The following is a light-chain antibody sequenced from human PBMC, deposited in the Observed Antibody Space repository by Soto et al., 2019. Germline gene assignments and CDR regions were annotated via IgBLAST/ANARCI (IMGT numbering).Light chain of an antibody. CDR2: DAS. CDR3: QQYNTYST. CDR1: QSISSW. V-gene: IGKV1-5*01. J-gene: IGKJ1*01. Sequence: DIQMTQSPSTLSASVGDRVIITCRASQSISSWLAWYQQKPGKAPKLLIYDASTMESGVPSRFSGSGSGTEFTLTINSLQPDDFATYYCQQYNTYSTFGRGTTVATK.